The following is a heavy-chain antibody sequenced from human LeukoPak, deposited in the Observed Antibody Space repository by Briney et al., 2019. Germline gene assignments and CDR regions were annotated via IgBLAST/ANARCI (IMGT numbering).Heavy chain of an antibody. CDR3: AKDNRWFGTYFDY. CDR2: ISGSGGST. Sequence: GGSLRLSCAASGFTFSSYAMSWVRQAPGKGLEWVSAISGSGGSTYYADSVKGRFTISRDNSKNTLYLQMNSLRAEDTAVDYCAKDNRWFGTYFDYWGQGTLVTVSS. D-gene: IGHD3-10*01. V-gene: IGHV3-23*01. J-gene: IGHJ4*02. CDR1: GFTFSSYA.